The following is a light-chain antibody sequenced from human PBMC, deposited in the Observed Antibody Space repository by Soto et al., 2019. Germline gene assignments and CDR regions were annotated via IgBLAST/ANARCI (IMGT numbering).Light chain of an antibody. CDR3: QHYNSYSEA. Sequence: DIKMTQSPSSLCESVVDRVTITCRASQSISSYLNWYQQKPGKAPKLLIYKASTLKSGVPSRFSGSGSGTEFTLTSSSLQPDDFATYYCQHYNSYSEAFGQGTKVDNK. V-gene: IGKV1-5*03. J-gene: IGKJ1*01. CDR1: QSISSY. CDR2: KAS.